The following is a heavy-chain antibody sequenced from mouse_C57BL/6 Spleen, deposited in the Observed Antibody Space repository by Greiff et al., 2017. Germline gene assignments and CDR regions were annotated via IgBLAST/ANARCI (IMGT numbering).Heavy chain of an antibody. J-gene: IGHJ3*01. CDR2: ISSGSSTI. D-gene: IGHD4-1*01. CDR1: GFTFSDYG. Sequence: DVMLVESGGGLVKPGGSLKLSCAASGFTFSDYGMHWVRQAPEKGLEWVAYISSGSSTIYYADTVKGRFTISRDNAKNTLFLQMTSLRSEDTAMYYCARPLTGKVWFAYWGQGTLVTVSA. V-gene: IGHV5-17*01. CDR3: ARPLTGKVWFAY.